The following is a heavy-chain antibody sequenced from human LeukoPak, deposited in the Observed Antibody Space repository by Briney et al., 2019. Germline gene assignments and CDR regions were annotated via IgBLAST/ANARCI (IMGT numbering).Heavy chain of an antibody. CDR1: GFTFSSYA. V-gene: IGHV3-23*01. CDR3: AKSYHYDSSGYLSH. D-gene: IGHD3-22*01. Sequence: GGSLRLSCAASGFTFSSYAMSWVRQAPGKGLEWVSAISGSGGSTYYADSVKGRFTISRDNSKNTLYLQMNSLRAEDTAVYYCAKSYHYDSSGYLSHWGQGTLVTVSS. CDR2: ISGSGGST. J-gene: IGHJ4*02.